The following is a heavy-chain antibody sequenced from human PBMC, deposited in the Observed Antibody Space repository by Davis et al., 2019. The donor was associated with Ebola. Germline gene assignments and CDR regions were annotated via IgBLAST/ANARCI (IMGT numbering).Heavy chain of an antibody. J-gene: IGHJ4*02. CDR2: IWYDGSNK. CDR3: ARGESYYDILTGPFDY. CDR1: GFTFSSYG. V-gene: IGHV3-33*01. D-gene: IGHD3-9*01. Sequence: GESLKISCAASGFTFSSYGMHWVRQAPGKGLEWVAVIWYDGSNKYYADSVKGRFTISRDNSKNTLYLQMNSLRAEDTAVYYCARGESYYDILTGPFDYWGQGTLVTVSS.